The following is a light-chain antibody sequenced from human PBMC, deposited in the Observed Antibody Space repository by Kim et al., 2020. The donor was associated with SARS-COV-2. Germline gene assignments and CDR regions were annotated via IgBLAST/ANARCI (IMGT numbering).Light chain of an antibody. CDR3: AAWNDSLNGWV. Sequence: GQGVTSTCSGSGSNIGSNTVNWYQQLPGTAPKLLIHTDNQRPSGVPDRFSGSKSGTSASLAISGLQSDDEADYYCAAWNDSLNGWVFGGGTQLTVL. J-gene: IGLJ7*01. CDR2: TDN. CDR1: GSNIGSNT. V-gene: IGLV1-44*01.